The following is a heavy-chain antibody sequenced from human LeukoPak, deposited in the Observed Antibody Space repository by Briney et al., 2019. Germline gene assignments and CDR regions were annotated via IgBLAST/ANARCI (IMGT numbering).Heavy chain of an antibody. V-gene: IGHV1-2*02. Sequence: GASVKVSCKASGYTFTGYYMHWVRQAPGQGLEWMGWINPNSGGTNYAQKFQGRVTMTRDTSISTAYMELSRLRSDDTAVYYCAREARGVTSNWFDPWGQGTLVTVSS. CDR2: INPNSGGT. J-gene: IGHJ5*02. D-gene: IGHD3-10*01. CDR3: AREARGVTSNWFDP. CDR1: GYTFTGYY.